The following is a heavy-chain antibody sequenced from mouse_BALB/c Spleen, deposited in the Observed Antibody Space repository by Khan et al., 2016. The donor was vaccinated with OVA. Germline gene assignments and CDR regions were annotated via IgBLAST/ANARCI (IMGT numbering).Heavy chain of an antibody. CDR2: INPTSGYT. CDR3: ASDRIDY. Sequence: QVQLQQSGAELAKPGASVKMSCTASGYTFTSYWMHWIKQRPGQGLEWIGYINPTSGYTDYNQKFKDKATLTEDKSSSTAYMQLSRLTSDDSAVDYCASDRIDYWGQGTALTVSS. J-gene: IGHJ2*01. V-gene: IGHV1-7*01. CDR1: GYTFTSYW.